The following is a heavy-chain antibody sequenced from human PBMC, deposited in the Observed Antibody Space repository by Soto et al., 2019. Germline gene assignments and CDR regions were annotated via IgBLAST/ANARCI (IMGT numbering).Heavy chain of an antibody. J-gene: IGHJ4*02. CDR1: GGSLSGDY. CDR2: INHSGSA. D-gene: IGHD5-12*01. Sequence: QVQLQQWGAGLLKPSETLSLICAVYGGSLSGDYWSWIRQPPGKGLEWIGEINHSGSANYNPSLKSRVTISVATSKNQFSLKMRSVTAADTAVYYCARSEDGYNWFDYWGQGTLVTVSS. V-gene: IGHV4-34*01. CDR3: ARSEDGYNWFDY.